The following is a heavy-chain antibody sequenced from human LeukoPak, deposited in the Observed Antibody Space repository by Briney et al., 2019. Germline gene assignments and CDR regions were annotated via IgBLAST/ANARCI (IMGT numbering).Heavy chain of an antibody. CDR2: ISYDGSSK. Sequence: PGRSLRLSCAASGFTFSNFAMHWVRQAPGKGLEWVALISYDGSSKYNEDSVKGRLTISRDDSKNTLYLQMNSLRAEDTAVYYCARPYLEWSLKFYMDVWGKGTTVTVSS. CDR3: ARPYLEWSLKFYMDV. CDR1: GFTFSNFA. D-gene: IGHD3-3*02. J-gene: IGHJ6*03. V-gene: IGHV3-30*04.